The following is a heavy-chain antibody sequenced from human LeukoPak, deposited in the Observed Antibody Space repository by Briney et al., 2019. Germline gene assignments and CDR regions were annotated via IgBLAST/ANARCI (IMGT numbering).Heavy chain of an antibody. CDR1: GFTLSSYA. Sequence: PGGSLRLSCAASGFTLSSYAMSWVRQAPGKGLEWVSAISVSGNTYHADSVKGRFTISRDNAKNSLYLQMNSLRAEDTAVYYCARDPQWLVGGGFDYWGQGTLVTVSS. J-gene: IGHJ4*02. CDR2: ISVSGNT. D-gene: IGHD6-19*01. CDR3: ARDPQWLVGGGFDY. V-gene: IGHV3-23*01.